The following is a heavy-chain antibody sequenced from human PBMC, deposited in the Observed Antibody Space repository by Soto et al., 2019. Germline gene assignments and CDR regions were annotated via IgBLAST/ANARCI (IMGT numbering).Heavy chain of an antibody. D-gene: IGHD4-17*01. J-gene: IGHJ4*02. CDR1: GSSISSYY. CDR3: ARGETTEFPDY. V-gene: IGHV4-59*01. Sequence: QVQLQESGPGLVKPSETLSLTCTVSGSSISSYYWSWIRQPPGKGLEWIGYIYYSGSTNYNPSLKSRVTISVDTSKNQFSLKLSSVTAADTAVYYCARGETTEFPDYWGQGTLVTVSS. CDR2: IYYSGST.